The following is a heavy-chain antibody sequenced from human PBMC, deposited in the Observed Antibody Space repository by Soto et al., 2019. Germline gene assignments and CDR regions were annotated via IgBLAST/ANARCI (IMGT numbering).Heavy chain of an antibody. J-gene: IGHJ3*02. CDR2: VSRGGGST. CDR1: GFTFDDYT. D-gene: IGHD5-18*01. Sequence: GGSLRLSCAASGFTFDDYTMHWVRQAPGKGLEWVSPVSRGGGSTYYADSVKGRFTISRDNAKNSLYLQMNSLRAEDTAVYYCARKGYSSEPDAFDIWGQGTMVTVSS. V-gene: IGHV3-43*01. CDR3: ARKGYSSEPDAFDI.